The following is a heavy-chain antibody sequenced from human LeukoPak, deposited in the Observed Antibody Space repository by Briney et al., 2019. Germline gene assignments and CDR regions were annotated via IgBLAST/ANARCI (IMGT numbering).Heavy chain of an antibody. CDR2: ISYSGST. D-gene: IGHD5-24*01. J-gene: IGHJ4*02. CDR1: GGSISSGADY. CDR3: ARADMATVFDF. Sequence: KTSQTLSLTCTVSGGSISSGADYWSWIRQHPGKGLEWIGYISYSGSTYYNPSLKTRLTISVDTSKNQFSLKLDSVTAADTALYYCARADMATVFDFWGRGTLVTVSS. V-gene: IGHV4-31*03.